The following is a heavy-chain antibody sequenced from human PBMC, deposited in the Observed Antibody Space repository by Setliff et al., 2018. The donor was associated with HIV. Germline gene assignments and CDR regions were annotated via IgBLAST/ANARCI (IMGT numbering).Heavy chain of an antibody. CDR1: GGSLRNYY. CDR3: AREGRRYYGSGSPYFDY. Sequence: SETLSLTCAVYGGSLRNYYWSWIRQPPGKGLEWIAEINPSGTTNYNPSLKSRVTISVDTSKKQFSLKLTSVTAADTAVYYCAREGRRYYGSGSPYFDYWGQGTLVTVSS. J-gene: IGHJ4*02. CDR2: INPSGTT. D-gene: IGHD3-10*01. V-gene: IGHV4-34*01.